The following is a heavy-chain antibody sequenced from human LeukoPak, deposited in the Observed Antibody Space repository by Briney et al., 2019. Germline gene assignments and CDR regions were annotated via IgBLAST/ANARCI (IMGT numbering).Heavy chain of an antibody. Sequence: SETLSLTCTVSGGSISSYYWSWSRQPPGKGLEWIGYIYYSGSTNYNPSLKSRVTISVDTSKNQFSLKLSSVTAADTAVYYCARHSSSWYNWFDPWGQGTLVTVSS. V-gene: IGHV4-59*01. CDR1: GGSISSYY. D-gene: IGHD6-13*01. J-gene: IGHJ5*02. CDR3: ARHSSSWYNWFDP. CDR2: IYYSGST.